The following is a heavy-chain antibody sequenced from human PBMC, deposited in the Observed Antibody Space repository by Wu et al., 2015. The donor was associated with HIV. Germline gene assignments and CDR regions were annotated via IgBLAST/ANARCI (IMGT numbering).Heavy chain of an antibody. CDR3: TKDYGIVGSTLPEYFQH. V-gene: IGHV1-2*02. CDR1: GYTFTDNY. CDR2: INPNSGGS. D-gene: IGHD1-26*01. Sequence: QVQLMQSGAEVKKPGASVKVSCKTSGYTFTDNYIHWVRQAPGQGLERMGWINPNSGGSKSPQKFQGRVTMTRDTSVSTVYLELTRLKFDDTAVYYCTKDYGIVGSTLPEYFQHWGQGTLVTVSS. J-gene: IGHJ1*01.